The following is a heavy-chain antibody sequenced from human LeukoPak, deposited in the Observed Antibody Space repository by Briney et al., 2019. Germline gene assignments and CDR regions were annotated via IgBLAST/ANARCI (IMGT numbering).Heavy chain of an antibody. V-gene: IGHV4-61*02. D-gene: IGHD3-10*01. CDR1: GGSISSGSYY. J-gene: IGHJ4*02. CDR2: IYTSGST. Sequence: PSETLSLTCTVSGGSISSGSYYWSWIRQPAGKGLEWIGRIYTSGSTNYNPSLKSRVTISVDTSKNQFSLKLSSVTAADTAVYYCARVGGSGSYYDYFDYWGQGTLVTVSS. CDR3: ARVGGSGSYYDYFDY.